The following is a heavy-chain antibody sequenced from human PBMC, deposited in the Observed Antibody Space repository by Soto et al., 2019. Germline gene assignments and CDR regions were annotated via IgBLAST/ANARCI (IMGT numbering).Heavy chain of an antibody. V-gene: IGHV4-30-2*01. CDR2: MYHSGST. CDR1: GGSISSGGYS. J-gene: IGHJ4*02. CDR3: ARWTYCGGDCYWLDF. Sequence: SETLSLTCAVSGGSISSGGYSWSWIRQPPGKGLEGIGYMYHSGSTYYNPSLKSRVTISIDRSKNQFSLKLSSVTAADTAIYYCARWTYCGGDCYWLDFWGQGTLVTVSS. D-gene: IGHD2-21*02.